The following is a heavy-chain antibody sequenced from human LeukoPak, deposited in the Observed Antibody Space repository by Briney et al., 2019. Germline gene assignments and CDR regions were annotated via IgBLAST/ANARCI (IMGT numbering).Heavy chain of an antibody. CDR2: ISGSGGST. D-gene: IGHD1-26*01. CDR1: GFTFSSYA. V-gene: IGHV3-23*01. Sequence: PGGSLRLSCAASGFTFSSYAMSWVRQAPGKGLEWVSAISGSGGSTYYADSVKGRFTISRDNSKNTLYLQMNSLRAEDTAVYYCAKDKALVGARGGLGYWGQGTLVTVSS. J-gene: IGHJ4*02. CDR3: AKDKALVGARGGLGY.